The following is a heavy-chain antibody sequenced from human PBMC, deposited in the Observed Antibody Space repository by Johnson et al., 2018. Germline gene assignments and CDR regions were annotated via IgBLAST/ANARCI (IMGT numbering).Heavy chain of an antibody. V-gene: IGHV3-13*01. J-gene: IGHJ6*02. Sequence: EVQLVEAGGGLVQPGGSLRLSCAASGFTFSSYDMHWVRQATGKGLEWVSAIGSAGDTYYPGSVKGRFTLSRENAKNSLYLQMTSLRAGETAVYYCAREAGAGQMGMDVWGQGTTVTVSS. CDR2: IGSAGDT. CDR1: GFTFSSYD. CDR3: AREAGAGQMGMDV. D-gene: IGHD6-19*01.